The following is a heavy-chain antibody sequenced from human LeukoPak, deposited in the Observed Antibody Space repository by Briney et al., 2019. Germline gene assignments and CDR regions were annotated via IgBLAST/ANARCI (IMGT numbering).Heavy chain of an antibody. CDR1: GYTFTSYY. J-gene: IGHJ4*02. CDR2: INPSGGST. D-gene: IGHD6-19*01. CDR3: ATAPGIAVAGPLDY. V-gene: IGHV1-46*01. Sequence: ASVKVSCKASGYTFTSYYMHWVRQAPGQGLEWMGIINPSGGSTSYAQKFQGRVTITRDTSASTAYMELSSLRSEDTAVYYCATAPGIAVAGPLDYWGQGTLVTVSS.